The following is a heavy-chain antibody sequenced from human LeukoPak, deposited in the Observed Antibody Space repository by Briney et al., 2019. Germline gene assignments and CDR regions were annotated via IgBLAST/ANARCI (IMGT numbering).Heavy chain of an antibody. CDR3: ARRGAQLLNPLDY. CDR2: INSDGSST. V-gene: IGHV3-74*01. Sequence: GGSLRLSCAASGFTFSSYWMHGVRQAPGKGRVWVSRINSDGSSTSYADSVKGRFTISRDNAKNTLYLQMNSLRAEDTAVYYCARRGAQLLNPLDYWGQGSLVTVSS. CDR1: GFTFSSYW. D-gene: IGHD2-2*02. J-gene: IGHJ4*02.